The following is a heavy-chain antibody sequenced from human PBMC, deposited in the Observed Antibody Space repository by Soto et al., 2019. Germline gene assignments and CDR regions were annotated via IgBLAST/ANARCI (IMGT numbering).Heavy chain of an antibody. Sequence: ASVKVSGKASCYTFTSYGISWVRRAPGQGHEWTGWISAYNGNTNYAQKLQGRVTMTTDTSTSTAYMELRSLGSDDTAVYYCAVDVDTAMVTYYFGMDVCGQGTTVTVSS. CDR1: CYTFTSYG. V-gene: IGHV1-18*04. CDR3: AVDVDTAMVTYYFGMDV. D-gene: IGHD5-18*01. CDR2: ISAYNGNT. J-gene: IGHJ6*02.